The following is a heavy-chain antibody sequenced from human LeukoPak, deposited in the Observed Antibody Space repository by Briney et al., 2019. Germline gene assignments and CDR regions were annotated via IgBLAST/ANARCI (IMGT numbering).Heavy chain of an antibody. J-gene: IGHJ5*02. V-gene: IGHV4-34*01. Sequence: SETLSLTCAVYGGSFSGYYWSWIRQPPGKGLEWIGEINHSGSTNYNPSLKSRVTISVDTSKNQFSLRLSSVSAADTAIYYCARDISARRGNWFDPWGQGILVTVSS. CDR2: INHSGST. CDR1: GGSFSGYY. CDR3: ARDISARRGNWFDP. D-gene: IGHD3-9*01.